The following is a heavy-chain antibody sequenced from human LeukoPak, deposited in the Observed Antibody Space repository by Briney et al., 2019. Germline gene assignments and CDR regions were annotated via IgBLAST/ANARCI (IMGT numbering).Heavy chain of an antibody. CDR2: INHSGST. CDR1: GGSFSGYY. CDR3: ATYFTDDFWSGYRLGYYYYGMDV. Sequence: PSETLSLTCAVYGGSFSGYYWSWIRQPPGKGLEWIGEINHSGSTNYNPSLKSRVTISVDTSKNQFSLKLSSVTAADTAVYYCATYFTDDFWSGYRLGYYYYGMDVWGQGTTVTVSS. D-gene: IGHD3-3*01. J-gene: IGHJ6*02. V-gene: IGHV4-34*01.